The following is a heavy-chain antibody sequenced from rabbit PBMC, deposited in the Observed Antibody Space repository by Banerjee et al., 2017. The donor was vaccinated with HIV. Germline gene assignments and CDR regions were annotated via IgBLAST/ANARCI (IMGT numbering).Heavy chain of an antibody. CDR1: GFSFSSSYW. CDR3: ARVDYYDDYGDYPYYFDL. V-gene: IGHV1S45*01. CDR2: IYAGSSGST. J-gene: IGHJ4*01. Sequence: QEQLEESGGDLVKPEGSLTLTCTASGFSFSSSYWICWVRQAPGKGLEWIACIYAGSSGSTYYASWAKGRFTISKTSSTTVTLQMTSLTAADTATYFCARVDYYDDYGDYPYYFDLWGPGTLVTVS. D-gene: IGHD2-1*01.